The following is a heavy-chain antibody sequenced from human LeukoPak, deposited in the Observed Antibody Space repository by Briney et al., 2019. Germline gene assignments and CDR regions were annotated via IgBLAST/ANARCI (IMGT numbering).Heavy chain of an antibody. Sequence: PSETLSLTCTVSGGFISGSYWSWIRQPPGKGLEWIGYVSDSGSTHYTPSLETRVTISVDTSLDQFSLKLGSVTAADTAVYYCAKAAVLLWFGEFFDWGQGTLVTVSS. V-gene: IGHV4-59*01. J-gene: IGHJ4*02. CDR1: GGFISGSY. CDR3: AKAAVLLWFGEFFD. D-gene: IGHD3-10*01. CDR2: VSDSGST.